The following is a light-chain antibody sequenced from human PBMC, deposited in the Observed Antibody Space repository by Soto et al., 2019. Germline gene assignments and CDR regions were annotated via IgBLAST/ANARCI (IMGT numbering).Light chain of an antibody. Sequence: DVQMTQSPSTLSASVGDRVTITCRASQTINSWLAWYQQKPGKAPKLLIYKASYLQSWVPSTFSGSGSGTEFTLTISSLQPDDFATYYCQQYVFYRGTFGQGTKVDI. J-gene: IGKJ1*01. CDR1: QTINSW. V-gene: IGKV1-5*03. CDR3: QQYVFYRGT. CDR2: KAS.